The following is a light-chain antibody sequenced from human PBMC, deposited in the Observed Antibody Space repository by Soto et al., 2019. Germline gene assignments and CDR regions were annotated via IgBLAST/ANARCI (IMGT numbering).Light chain of an antibody. CDR3: QQYKNWPLT. J-gene: IGKJ4*01. Sequence: EIVMTQSPATLSVSPGGRATLSCRASQSVSSNLAWYQQKPGQAPRLLIYGASIRATGFPARFSGSGSGTEFTLTISSLQSEDFAVYYCQQYKNWPLTFGGGTRVEIK. CDR2: GAS. V-gene: IGKV3-15*01. CDR1: QSVSSN.